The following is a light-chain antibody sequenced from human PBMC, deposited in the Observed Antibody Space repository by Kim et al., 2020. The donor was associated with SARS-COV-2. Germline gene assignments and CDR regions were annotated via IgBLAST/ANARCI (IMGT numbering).Light chain of an antibody. CDR3: PGWDRSSVPAV. J-gene: IGLJ1*01. Sequence: SYELTQSPSVSVAPGKTARIPCGGNNIESKSVHWYRQKPGQAPVVVVYDDSDRPSAIPERVSGFNSGNTATLTVSRVEDGDDAAHYCPGWDRSSVPAVFG. V-gene: IGLV3-21*03. CDR1: NIESKS. CDR2: DDS.